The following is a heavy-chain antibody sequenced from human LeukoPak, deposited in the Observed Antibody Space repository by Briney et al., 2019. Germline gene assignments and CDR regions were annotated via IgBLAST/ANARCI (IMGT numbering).Heavy chain of an antibody. CDR2: ISGSGDTT. CDR3: AHLGYDILTGYYN. V-gene: IGHV3-23*01. CDR1: GFTFNNYA. D-gene: IGHD3-9*01. J-gene: IGHJ4*02. Sequence: GGSLRLSCVASGFTFNNYAMTWVRQVPGKGLEWVSAISGSGDTTHYADSVKGRFTISRDNSKNTLNLQMNSLRAEDTAVYYCAHLGYDILTGYYNWGQGTLVFVSS.